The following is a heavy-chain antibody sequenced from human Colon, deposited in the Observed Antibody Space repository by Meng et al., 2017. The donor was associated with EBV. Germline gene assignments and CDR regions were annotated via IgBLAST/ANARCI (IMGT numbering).Heavy chain of an antibody. V-gene: IGHV3-74*03. CDR3: SRDLAGSDDY. J-gene: IGHJ4*02. CDR1: GFTFSRYW. CDR2: TNENGAIT. D-gene: IGHD1-14*01. Sequence: EVQLVESXXAXVPXGGXVRLSCAASGFTFSRYWMHWVRQAPGKGLEWVSRTNENGAITTYADSVKGRFTISRDNAKNTLYLQMNSLRAEDTAVYYCSRDLAGSDDYWGRGTLVTVSS.